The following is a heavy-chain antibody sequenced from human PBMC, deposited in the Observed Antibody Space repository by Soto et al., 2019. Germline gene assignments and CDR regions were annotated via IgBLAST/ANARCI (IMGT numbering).Heavy chain of an antibody. CDR3: ASGRSSRELCPPYFHY. CDR2: IRGKAYSGTT. CDR1: GFTFGGYA. D-gene: IGHD3-16*01. J-gene: IGHJ4*02. V-gene: IGHV3-49*04. Sequence: GGSLRLSCTTSGFTFGGYAMSWVRQAPGKGLEWVGFIRGKAYSGTTEYAASVRGRFTISRDDSKSIAYLQMNSLESEDTAVYYCASGRSSRELCPPYFHYCGQGTLVTSPQ.